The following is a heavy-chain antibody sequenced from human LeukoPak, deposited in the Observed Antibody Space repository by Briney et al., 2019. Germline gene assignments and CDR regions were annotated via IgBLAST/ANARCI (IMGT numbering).Heavy chain of an antibody. Sequence: GESLRLSCAASGFTFSSYAMSWVRQAPGKGLEWVSAISGSGGSTYYADSVKGRFTISRDNSKNTLYLQMNSLRAEDTAVYYCAKDYCSSTSCTIFDYWGQGTLVTVSS. V-gene: IGHV3-23*01. CDR1: GFTFSSYA. CDR2: ISGSGGST. J-gene: IGHJ4*02. D-gene: IGHD2-2*01. CDR3: AKDYCSSTSCTIFDY.